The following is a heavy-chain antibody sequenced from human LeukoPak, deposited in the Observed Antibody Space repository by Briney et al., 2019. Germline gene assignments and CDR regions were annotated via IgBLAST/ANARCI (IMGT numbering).Heavy chain of an antibody. CDR3: AKDLRGYSYGYDY. J-gene: IGHJ4*02. CDR1: GFTFSSYG. D-gene: IGHD5-18*01. Sequence: GGSLRLSCAASGFTFSSYGMHWVRQAPGKGLEWVAVIWYDGSNKYYADSVKGRITISRDNSKNTLYLQMNSLRAEDTAVYYCAKDLRGYSYGYDYWGQGTLVTVSS. CDR2: IWYDGSNK. V-gene: IGHV3-33*06.